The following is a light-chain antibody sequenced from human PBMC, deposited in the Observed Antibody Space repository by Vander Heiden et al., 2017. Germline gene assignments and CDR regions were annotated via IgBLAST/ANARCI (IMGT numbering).Light chain of an antibody. CDR1: SSDVGGYNY. J-gene: IGLJ1*01. Sequence: QSALTQPASVSGSPGQSITISCTGTSSDVGGYNYVSWFQQHPGKAPKLMIPEVSYRPSGVSDRFSGSKSGNTASLTISGLQPEDEADYYCSSYTRSSTQVFGTGTKVTVL. V-gene: IGLV2-14*01. CDR2: EVS. CDR3: SSYTRSSTQV.